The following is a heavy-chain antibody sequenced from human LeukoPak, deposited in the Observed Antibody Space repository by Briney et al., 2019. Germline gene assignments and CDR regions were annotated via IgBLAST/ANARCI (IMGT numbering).Heavy chain of an antibody. J-gene: IGHJ4*02. CDR2: ISGSGSST. V-gene: IGHV3-23*01. CDR3: ARDSASYGRFDY. CDR1: GFTFSSYS. Sequence: GGSLRLSCAASGFTFSSYSMNWVRQAPGKGLEWVSVISGSGSSTYYADSVKGRFTISRDDSKNTLYLQMNSLRAEDTAVCFCARDSASYGRFDYWGQGTLVTVSS. D-gene: IGHD5-18*01.